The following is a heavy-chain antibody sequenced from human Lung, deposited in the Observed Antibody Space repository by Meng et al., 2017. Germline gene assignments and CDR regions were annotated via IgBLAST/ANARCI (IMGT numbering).Heavy chain of an antibody. V-gene: IGHV4-34*01. D-gene: IGHD4-11*01. Sequence: QAQPQQWGAGLLKPSETLSLTCVVSGGSFSDYYWSWIRQPPGKGLEWIGEINHSGSTNYNPSLESRATISVDTSQNNLSLKLSSVTAADSAVYYCARGPTTMAYDFDYWGQGTLVTVSS. CDR1: GGSFSDYY. CDR3: ARGPTTMAYDFDY. J-gene: IGHJ4*02. CDR2: INHSGST.